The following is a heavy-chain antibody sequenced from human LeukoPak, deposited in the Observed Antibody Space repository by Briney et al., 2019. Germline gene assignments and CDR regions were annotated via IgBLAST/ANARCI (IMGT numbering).Heavy chain of an antibody. CDR1: GGSISSYY. V-gene: IGHV4-59*12. Sequence: PSETLSLTCTVSGGSISSYYWSWIRQPPGKELEWIGYIYYSGSTYYNPSLKSRVTISVDTSKNQFSLKLSSVTAADTAVYYCARDRHYDILTDTENNWFDPWGQGTLVTVSS. D-gene: IGHD3-9*01. CDR2: IYYSGST. J-gene: IGHJ5*02. CDR3: ARDRHYDILTDTENNWFDP.